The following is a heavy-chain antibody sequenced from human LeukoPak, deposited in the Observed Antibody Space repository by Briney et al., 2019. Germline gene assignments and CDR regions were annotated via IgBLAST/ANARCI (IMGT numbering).Heavy chain of an antibody. D-gene: IGHD3-3*01. CDR2: MNPNSGNT. Sequence: ASVKVSCKASGYTFTSYDINWVRQATGQGLEWMGWMNPNSGNTGYAQKFKGRVTMTRNTSISTAYMELSSLRSEDTAVYYCARGRRSVRFLEWLPPTPIDYWGQGTLVTVSS. J-gene: IGHJ4*02. CDR3: ARGRRSVRFLEWLPPTPIDY. V-gene: IGHV1-8*01. CDR1: GYTFTSYD.